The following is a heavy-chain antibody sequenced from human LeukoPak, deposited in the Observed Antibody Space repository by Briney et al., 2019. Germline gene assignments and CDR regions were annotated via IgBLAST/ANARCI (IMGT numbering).Heavy chain of an antibody. J-gene: IGHJ5*02. CDR1: GYIFSGYY. Sequence: SVRVSCKASGYIFSGYYMLWVTEAPGQGLEWMGGINPNSGGTNYAQRFQGRVTMTRDTSISTAYMGLSRLRSDDTAVYYCARDLADRTSSPNRPMRNLFDLCGQGKLVTVSS. D-gene: IGHD1-14*01. V-gene: IGHV1-2*02. CDR2: INPNSGGT. CDR3: ARDLADRTSSPNRPMRNLFDL.